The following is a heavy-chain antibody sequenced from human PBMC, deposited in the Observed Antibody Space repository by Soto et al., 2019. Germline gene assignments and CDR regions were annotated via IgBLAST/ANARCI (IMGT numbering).Heavy chain of an antibody. CDR2: IYTSGST. D-gene: IGHD3-16*02. Sequence: PSETLSLTSTVPGGSISSYDWSWIRQPAGKGLEWIGRIYTSGSTNYNPSLKSRVTMSVDTSKNQFSLKLSSVTAADTAVYYCARGITYYDYVWGSYRSNDAFDIWGQGTMVT. J-gene: IGHJ3*02. CDR3: ARGITYYDYVWGSYRSNDAFDI. CDR1: GGSISSYD. V-gene: IGHV4-4*07.